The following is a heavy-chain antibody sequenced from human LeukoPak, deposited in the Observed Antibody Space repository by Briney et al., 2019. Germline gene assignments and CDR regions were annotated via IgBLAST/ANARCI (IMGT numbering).Heavy chain of an antibody. CDR3: ASGSFEVVTAMSYFDY. D-gene: IGHD2-21*02. J-gene: IGHJ4*02. CDR2: MNPNSGNT. Sequence: ASVKVSCKASGYTFTSYDINRVRQATGQGLEWMGWMNPNSGNTGYAQKFQGRVTMTRNTSISTAYMELSSLRSEDTAVYYCASGSFEVVTAMSYFDYWGQGTLVTVSS. CDR1: GYTFTSYD. V-gene: IGHV1-8*01.